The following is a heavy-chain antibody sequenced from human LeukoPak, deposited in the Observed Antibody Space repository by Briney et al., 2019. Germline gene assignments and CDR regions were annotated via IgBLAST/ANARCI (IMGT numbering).Heavy chain of an antibody. V-gene: IGHV4-61*02. J-gene: IGHJ3*02. CDR1: GGSISSGSYY. CDR2: IYTSGST. D-gene: IGHD6-6*01. CDR3: ARLSSAWLLSNRNAFDI. Sequence: SQTLSLTCTVSGGSISSGSYYWSWIRQPAGKGLEWIGCIYTSGSTNYNPSLKSRVTISVDTSKNQFSLKLSSVTAADTAVYYCARLSSAWLLSNRNAFDIWGQGTMVTVSS.